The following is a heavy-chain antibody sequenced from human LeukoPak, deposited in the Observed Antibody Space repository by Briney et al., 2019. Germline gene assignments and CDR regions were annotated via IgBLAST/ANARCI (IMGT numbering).Heavy chain of an antibody. Sequence: GGSVRLSCAASGFTVSDNYMIWVRQTPGKGLEWVSIIYGVGSIYYADSVTGRFTISRDTSNNTLYLQMNSLRAEDTAVYYCAASYYYDSSGYYYMFPFHFWGQGTLVAVSS. CDR3: AASYYYDSSGYYYMFPFHF. D-gene: IGHD3-22*01. V-gene: IGHV3-66*01. J-gene: IGHJ1*01. CDR2: IYGVGSI. CDR1: GFTVSDNY.